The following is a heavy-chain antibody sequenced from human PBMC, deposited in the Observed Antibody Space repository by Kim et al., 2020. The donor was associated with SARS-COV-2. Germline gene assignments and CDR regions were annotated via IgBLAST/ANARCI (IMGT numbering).Heavy chain of an antibody. V-gene: IGHV4-61*02. CDR2: IYTSGST. D-gene: IGHD3-10*01. Sequence: SETLSLTCTVSGGSISSGSYYWSWIRQPAGKGLEWIGRIYTSGSTNYNPSLKSRVTISVDTSKNQFSLKLSSVTAADTAVYYCARVPLWFGDGAFDIWGQGTMVTVSS. J-gene: IGHJ3*02. CDR1: GGSISSGSYY. CDR3: ARVPLWFGDGAFDI.